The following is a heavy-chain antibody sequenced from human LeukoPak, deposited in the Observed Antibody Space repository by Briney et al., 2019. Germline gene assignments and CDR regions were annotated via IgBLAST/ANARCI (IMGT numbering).Heavy chain of an antibody. D-gene: IGHD3-10*01. CDR1: GFTFSTYW. V-gene: IGHV3-74*01. J-gene: IGHJ3*02. CDR3: ARTGITMVRGASIGLLAFDI. Sequence: GGSLRLSCAASGFTFSTYWMHWVRQAPGKGLVWVSRINSGGSTTTNADSVKGRFTISRDNAKNTLYLQMNSLRAEDTAVYYCARTGITMVRGASIGLLAFDIWGRGTMVTVSS. CDR2: INSGGSTT.